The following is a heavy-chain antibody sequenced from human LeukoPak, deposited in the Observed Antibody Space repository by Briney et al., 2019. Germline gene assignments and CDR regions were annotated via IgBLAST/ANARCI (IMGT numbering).Heavy chain of an antibody. CDR1: GYTFTGYY. D-gene: IGHD2-2*01. CDR2: INLNSGGT. V-gene: IGHV1-2*02. Sequence: ASVKVSCKASGYTFTGYYMHWVRQAPGQGLEWMGWINLNSGGTNYAQKFQGGVTMTRDTSISTAYMELSRLRSDDTAVYYCARAHQLLFNWFGPWGQGTLVTVSS. J-gene: IGHJ5*02. CDR3: ARAHQLLFNWFGP.